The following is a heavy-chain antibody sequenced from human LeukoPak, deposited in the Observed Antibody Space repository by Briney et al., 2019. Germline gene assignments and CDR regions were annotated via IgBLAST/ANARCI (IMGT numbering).Heavy chain of an antibody. CDR2: IIPILGIA. V-gene: IGHV1-69*04. Sequence: SVKVSCKASGGTFSSYVISWVRQAPGQGLEWMGRIIPILGIADYAQKFQGRVTITRNTSISTAYMELSSLRSEDTAVYYCARDKHGSSGWYDYWGQGTLVTVSS. CDR1: GGTFSSYV. D-gene: IGHD6-19*01. J-gene: IGHJ4*02. CDR3: ARDKHGSSGWYDY.